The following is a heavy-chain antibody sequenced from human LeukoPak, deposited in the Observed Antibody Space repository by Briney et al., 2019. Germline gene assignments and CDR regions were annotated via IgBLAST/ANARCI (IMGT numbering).Heavy chain of an antibody. V-gene: IGHV3-30*12. J-gene: IGHJ6*03. D-gene: IGHD5-24*01. CDR2: ISSDGSEK. CDR3: ARVRRLDYYYMDV. Sequence: GGSLRLSCAASGFSFSSYAIHWVRQAPGKGLEWLSFISSDGSEKYYADSVKGRFTISRDNAKNSLYLQMNSLRAEDTALYYCARVRRLDYYYMDVWGKGTTVTVSS. CDR1: GFSFSSYA.